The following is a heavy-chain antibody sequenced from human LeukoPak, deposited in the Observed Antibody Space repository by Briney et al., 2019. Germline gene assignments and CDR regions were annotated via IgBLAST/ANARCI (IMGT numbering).Heavy chain of an antibody. D-gene: IGHD3-22*01. J-gene: IGHJ4*02. Sequence: SETLSLTCTVSGGSMISSSYYWGWIRQPPGKGLEWIGHIFYGGSAYYTPSLMGRVTISVDASSNQFSLELTSLTAADTAVYYCARVVRYYDSRGYYNTPYYFDSWGQGTPVTVSS. CDR2: IFYGGSA. V-gene: IGHV4-39*07. CDR3: ARVVRYYDSRGYYNTPYYFDS. CDR1: GGSMISSSYY.